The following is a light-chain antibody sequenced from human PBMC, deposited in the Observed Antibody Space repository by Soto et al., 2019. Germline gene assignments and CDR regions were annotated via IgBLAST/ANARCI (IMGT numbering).Light chain of an antibody. J-gene: IGLJ3*02. CDR3: CSYAGYWV. CDR2: EVS. V-gene: IGLV2-23*02. Sequence: QSVLTQPASVSGSPGQSITISCTGTSSDVGSYNLVSWYQQHPGKAPKLMIYEVSKRPSGVSNRFSGSTSGNTASLTISGLQDEDEADYYCCSYAGYWVFGGGTKVTVL. CDR1: SSDVGSYNL.